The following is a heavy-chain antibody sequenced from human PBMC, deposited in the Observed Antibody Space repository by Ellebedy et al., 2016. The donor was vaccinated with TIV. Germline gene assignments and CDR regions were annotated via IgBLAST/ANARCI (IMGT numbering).Heavy chain of an antibody. J-gene: IGHJ4*02. D-gene: IGHD3-10*01. V-gene: IGHV3-23*01. CDR3: AREEVMRGVPHFTS. CDR2: ISDSGVNT. Sequence: GESLKISXAASGFTFSVYAMTWVRQAPGKGLEWVSSISDSGVNTFYADSVKGRFTISRDSSRNTLFLQMNSLRAEDTAVYYCAREEVMRGVPHFTSWGQGTLVTVSS. CDR1: GFTFSVYA.